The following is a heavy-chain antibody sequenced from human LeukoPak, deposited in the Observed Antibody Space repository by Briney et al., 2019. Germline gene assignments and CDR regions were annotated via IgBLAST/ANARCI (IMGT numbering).Heavy chain of an antibody. V-gene: IGHV3-30*18. CDR1: GFTFSSCG. CDR2: ISYDGSNK. CDR3: AKDLIYLAAEPLHYYGMDV. Sequence: GGSLSLSCAASGFTFSSCGMHWVRQAPGKGLEWVAVISYDGSNKYYADSVKGRFTISRDNSKNTLYLQMNSLRAEDTAVYYCAKDLIYLAAEPLHYYGMDVWGQGTTVTVSS. D-gene: IGHD6-13*01. J-gene: IGHJ6*02.